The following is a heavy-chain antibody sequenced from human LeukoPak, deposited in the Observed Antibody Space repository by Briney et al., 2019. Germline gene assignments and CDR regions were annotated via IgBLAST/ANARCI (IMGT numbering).Heavy chain of an antibody. J-gene: IGHJ6*02. CDR3: ARRNIVGATISVDV. CDR2: ISSSSSTI. D-gene: IGHD1-26*01. Sequence: GGSLRLSCAASGFTFSSYSMNWVRQAPGKGLEWVSYISSSSSTIYYADSVKGRFTISRDNAKNSLYLQMNSLRAEDTAVYYCARRNIVGATISVDVWGQGTTVTVSS. CDR1: GFTFSSYS. V-gene: IGHV3-48*04.